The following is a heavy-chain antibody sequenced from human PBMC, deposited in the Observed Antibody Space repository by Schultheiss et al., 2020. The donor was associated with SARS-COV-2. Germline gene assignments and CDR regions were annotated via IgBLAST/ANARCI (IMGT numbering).Heavy chain of an antibody. Sequence: SVKVSCKASGGTFSSYAISWVRQAPGQGLEWMGGIIPIFGTANYAQKFQGRVTMTEDTSTDIAYMEVSSLRSEDTAVYYCAPGKLSAFGYYYYGMDVWGQGTTVTVSS. V-gene: IGHV1-69*06. CDR1: GGTFSSYA. D-gene: IGHD3-10*01. CDR3: APGKLSAFGYYYYGMDV. J-gene: IGHJ6*02. CDR2: IIPIFGTA.